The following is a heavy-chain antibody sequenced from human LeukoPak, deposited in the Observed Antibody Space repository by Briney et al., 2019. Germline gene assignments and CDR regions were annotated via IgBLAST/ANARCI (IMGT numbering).Heavy chain of an antibody. CDR1: GYTFTSYY. CDR3: ARRGYSGYVPDY. Sequence: ASVKVSCKASGYTFTSYYMHWVRQAPGQGLEWMGIINPSGGSTSYAQKFQGRVTMTRDMSTSTVYMELSSLRSDDTAVYYCARRGYSGYVPDYWGQGTLVTVSS. CDR2: INPSGGST. V-gene: IGHV1-46*01. D-gene: IGHD5-12*01. J-gene: IGHJ4*02.